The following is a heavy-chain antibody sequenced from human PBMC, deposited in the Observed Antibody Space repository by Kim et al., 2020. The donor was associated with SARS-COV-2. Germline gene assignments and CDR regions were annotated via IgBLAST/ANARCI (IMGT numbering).Heavy chain of an antibody. V-gene: IGHV3-30*07. J-gene: IGHJ4*02. D-gene: IGHD3-9*01. CDR3: ARDRGLRYFDWLLLDY. Sequence: SVKGRFTIARDNSKNTLNLKMNSLRAEDTAVYYCARDRGLRYFDWLLLDYWGQGTLVTVSS.